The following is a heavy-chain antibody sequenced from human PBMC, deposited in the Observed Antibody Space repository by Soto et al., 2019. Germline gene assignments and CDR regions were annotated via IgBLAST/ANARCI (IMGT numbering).Heavy chain of an antibody. D-gene: IGHD6-19*01. CDR1: GGSISSYY. Sequence: QVQLQESGPGLVKPSETLSLTCTVSGGSISSYYWSWIRQPPGKGLEWIGYSYYSGSTNYNPSLMSRVTISVDTSKNQFSLKLSSVTAADTAVYYCARRKRGWDGFDPWGQGTLVTVSS. J-gene: IGHJ5*02. CDR3: ARRKRGWDGFDP. CDR2: SYYSGST. V-gene: IGHV4-59*08.